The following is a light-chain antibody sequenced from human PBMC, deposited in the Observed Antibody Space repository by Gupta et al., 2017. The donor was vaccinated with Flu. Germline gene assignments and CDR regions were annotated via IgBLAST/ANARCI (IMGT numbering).Light chain of an antibody. CDR1: SSDIGAYNY. V-gene: IGLV2-14*01. CDR3: GSNGAVGV. CDR2: EGS. J-gene: IGLJ2*01. Sequence: SALTQPAPVSGSPGQSIAIACTGTSSDIGAYNYVSWYQQYPGKAPKLIIYEGSYRPSGGFTGFSGANSVNTATLTLSGGEAEDDYYYYGGSNGAVGVFGGGTKVTVL.